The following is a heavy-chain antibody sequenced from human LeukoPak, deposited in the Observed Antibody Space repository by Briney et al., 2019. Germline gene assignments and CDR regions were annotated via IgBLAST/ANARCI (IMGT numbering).Heavy chain of an antibody. J-gene: IGHJ4*02. CDR1: GGSISGHY. CDR2: IYYTGAT. D-gene: IGHD2-21*01. CDR3: ARLQGDSTAVYDY. V-gene: IGHV4-59*11. Sequence: SETLSLTCTVSGGSISGHYWSWIRQPPGKGLEWVAYIYYTGATNHNPSLKSQVTISVDTSKNQFSLRLSSVTAADTAVYYCARLQGDSTAVYDYWGQGTLVSVSS.